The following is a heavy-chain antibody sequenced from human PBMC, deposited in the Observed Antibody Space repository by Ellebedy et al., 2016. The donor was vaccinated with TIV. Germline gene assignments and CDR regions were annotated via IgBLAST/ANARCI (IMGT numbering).Heavy chain of an antibody. CDR2: INPNSGGT. J-gene: IGHJ4*02. CDR1: GYTFTGYY. V-gene: IGHV1-2*04. CDR3: ARGYYYDSSGSHTPDY. Sequence: ASVKVSCXASGYTFTGYYMHWVRQAPGQGLEWMGWINPNSGGTNYAQKFQGWVTMTRDTSISTAYMELSRLRSDDTAVYYCARGYYYDSSGSHTPDYWGQGTLVTVSS. D-gene: IGHD3-22*01.